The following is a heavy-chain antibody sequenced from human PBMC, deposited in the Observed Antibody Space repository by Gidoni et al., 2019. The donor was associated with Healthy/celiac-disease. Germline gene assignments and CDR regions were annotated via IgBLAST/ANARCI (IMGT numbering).Heavy chain of an antibody. CDR3: ARDLGSSSWYASSGWSHYFDY. D-gene: IGHD6-13*01. CDR2: ISSSSSYI. J-gene: IGHJ4*02. Sequence: EVQLVESGGGLVKPGGSLRLSCAASGFTFSSYSMNWVRQAPGKGLEWVSSISSSSSYIYYADSVKGRFTISRDNAKNSLYLQMNSLRAEDTAVYYCARDLGSSSWYASSGWSHYFDYWGQGTLVTVSS. V-gene: IGHV3-21*01. CDR1: GFTFSSYS.